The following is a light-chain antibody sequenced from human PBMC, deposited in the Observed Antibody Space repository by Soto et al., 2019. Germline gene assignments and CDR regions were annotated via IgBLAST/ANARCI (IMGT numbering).Light chain of an antibody. Sequence: AIQMTQSPSSLSASVGDRVTITCRASQGVRNYLGWYQQKPGKAPKLLISAASSLQSGVPSRFSGSGSGTDFTLTISSLQPEDFATYYCQQYYNNPWTFGQGTKVEIK. CDR2: AAS. CDR1: QGVRNY. V-gene: IGKV1-6*01. CDR3: QQYYNNPWT. J-gene: IGKJ1*01.